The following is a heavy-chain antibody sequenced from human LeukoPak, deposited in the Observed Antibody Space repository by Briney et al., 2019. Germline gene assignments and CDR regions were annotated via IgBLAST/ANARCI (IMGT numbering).Heavy chain of an antibody. Sequence: SETLSLTCTVSGGSISSSSYYWGWIRQPPGKGLEWIGSIYYSGNTYYNPSLESRVTVSVDTSMNQFSLRLTSVSPADTAVYYCARDVSGYWGDLFDYWGQGTLVTVSS. CDR1: GGSISSSSYY. D-gene: IGHD3-22*01. CDR2: IYYSGNT. CDR3: ARDVSGYWGDLFDY. V-gene: IGHV4-39*07. J-gene: IGHJ4*02.